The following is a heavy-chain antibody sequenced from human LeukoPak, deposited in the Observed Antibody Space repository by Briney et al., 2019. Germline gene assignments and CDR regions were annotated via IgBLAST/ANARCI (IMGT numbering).Heavy chain of an antibody. D-gene: IGHD1-26*01. V-gene: IGHV3-23*01. CDR1: GFTFSSYA. Sequence: GGSLRLSCAASGFTFSSYAMTWVRQAPGKGLEWVSSITGNGGSTYYADSVKGRFTISRDNSKNTLYLQMNSLRAEDTAVYHCARDSGSYLQPTDYWGQGTLVTVSS. J-gene: IGHJ4*02. CDR3: ARDSGSYLQPTDY. CDR2: ITGNGGST.